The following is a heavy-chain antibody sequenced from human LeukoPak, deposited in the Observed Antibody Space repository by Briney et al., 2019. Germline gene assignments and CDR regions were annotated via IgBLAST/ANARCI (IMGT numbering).Heavy chain of an antibody. Sequence: GGSLRLSCAASGYTFSSYGMHWVRQAPGKGLEWVAVISYDGSNKYYADSVKGRFTISRDNSKNTLYLQMNSLRAEDTAVYYCAKDMYYDYVWGSYRLDYWGQGTLVTVSS. J-gene: IGHJ4*02. CDR1: GYTFSSYG. CDR3: AKDMYYDYVWGSYRLDY. V-gene: IGHV3-30*18. D-gene: IGHD3-16*02. CDR2: ISYDGSNK.